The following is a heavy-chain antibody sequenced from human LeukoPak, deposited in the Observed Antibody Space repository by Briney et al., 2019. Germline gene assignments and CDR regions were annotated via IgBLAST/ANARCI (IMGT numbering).Heavy chain of an antibody. Sequence: GGSLRLSCAASGFTFSSYAMSWVRQAPGKGLEWLSAISGSGGSTYYADSVKGRFTISRDNSKNTLYLQMNSLRAEDTAVYYCARSRSRDYDFWNGFLYYYDMGVWGKGTTVTVSS. D-gene: IGHD3-3*01. CDR2: ISGSGGST. J-gene: IGHJ6*03. CDR1: GFTFSSYA. V-gene: IGHV3-23*01. CDR3: ARSRSRDYDFWNGFLYYYDMGV.